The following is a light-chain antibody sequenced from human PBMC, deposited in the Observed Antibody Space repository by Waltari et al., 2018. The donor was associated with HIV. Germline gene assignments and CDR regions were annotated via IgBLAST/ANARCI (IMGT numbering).Light chain of an antibody. CDR2: AFI. CDR3: NSYRSSTTPGV. V-gene: IGLV2-14*01. J-gene: IGLJ1*01. Sequence: QSALTQPASVSGSPGQSITIACTGTSSDVGGHNYVSCYQHHPGKAPKLLMYAFINRPSVVASSLSAPKSGNTTAMTISGLRADDGADYYCNSYRSSTTPGVFGTGTKVTVL. CDR1: SSDVGGHNY.